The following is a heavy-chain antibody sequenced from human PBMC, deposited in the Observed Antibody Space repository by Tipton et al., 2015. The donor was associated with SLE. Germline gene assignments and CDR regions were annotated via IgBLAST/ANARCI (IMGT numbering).Heavy chain of an antibody. CDR1: DGSIRSTNYY. J-gene: IGHJ4*02. CDR2: IFYTGST. CDR3: ASRHYSGPSDS. D-gene: IGHD5-12*01. Sequence: TLRLSCTVSDGSIRSTNYYWGWIRQHPGKGLEWIGSIFYTGSTYYNPSLKSRVSFSIDTSKHQFSLKLNSVTAADTAVYYCASRHYSGPSDSWGQETLVTVSS. V-gene: IGHV4-39*07.